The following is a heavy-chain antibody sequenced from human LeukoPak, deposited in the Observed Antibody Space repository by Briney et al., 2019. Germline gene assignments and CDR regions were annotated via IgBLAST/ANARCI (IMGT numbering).Heavy chain of an antibody. D-gene: IGHD3-9*01. CDR1: GFTFSSYS. CDR3: ARASSNQLAGYLPDGFDI. CDR2: ISSSGTYV. V-gene: IGHV3-21*01. J-gene: IGHJ3*02. Sequence: NPGGSLRLSCAASGFTFSSYSMNWVRQAPGKGLEWVSSISSSGTYVYYADSVKGRFTISRDNAKNSLSLQMNSLRADDAAVYYCARASSNQLAGYLPDGFDIWGQGTMVTVSS.